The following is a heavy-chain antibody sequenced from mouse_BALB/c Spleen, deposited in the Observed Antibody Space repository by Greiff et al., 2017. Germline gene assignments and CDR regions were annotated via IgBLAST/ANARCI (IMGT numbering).Heavy chain of an antibody. V-gene: IGHV1-63*02. CDR3: ARSDDGHSAWFAY. D-gene: IGHD2-3*01. J-gene: IGHJ3*01. Sequence: QVQLQQSGAELVRPGTSVKISCKASGYTFTNYWLGWVKQRPGHGLEWIADVYPGGGYTNYNEKFKGRATLTADSSSSTAYMQLNCLPSEDSAVYFCARSDDGHSAWFAYWGQGTLVTVSA. CDR1: GYTFTNYW. CDR2: VYPGGGYT.